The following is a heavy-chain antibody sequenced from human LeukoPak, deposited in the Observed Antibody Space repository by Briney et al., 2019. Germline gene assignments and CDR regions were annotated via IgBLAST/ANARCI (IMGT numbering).Heavy chain of an antibody. CDR3: ARDPTYYDFWSGPAHYFDY. CDR1: GYSISSGYY. CDR2: IYHSGST. J-gene: IGHJ4*02. D-gene: IGHD3-3*01. Sequence: SETLSLTCTVSGYSISSGYYWGWIRQPPGKGLEWIGSIYHSGSTYYNPSLKSRVTISVDTSKNQFSLKLSSVTAADTAVYYCARDPTYYDFWSGPAHYFDYWGQGTLVTVSS. V-gene: IGHV4-38-2*02.